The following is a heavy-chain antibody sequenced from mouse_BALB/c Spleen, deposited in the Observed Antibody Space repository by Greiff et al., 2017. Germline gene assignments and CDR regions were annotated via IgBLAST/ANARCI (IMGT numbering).Heavy chain of an antibody. J-gene: IGHJ4*01. D-gene: IGHD1-2*01. V-gene: IGHV2-9*02. CDR2: IWAGGST. CDR1: GFSLTSYG. CDR3: ARGGHSLLRRDAMDY. Sequence: QVQLKQSGPGLVAPSQSLSITCTVSGFSLTSYGVHWVRQPPGKGLEWLGVIWAGGSTNYNSALMSRLSISKDNSKSQVFLKMNSLQTDDTAMYYCARGGHSLLRRDAMDYWGQGTSVTVSS.